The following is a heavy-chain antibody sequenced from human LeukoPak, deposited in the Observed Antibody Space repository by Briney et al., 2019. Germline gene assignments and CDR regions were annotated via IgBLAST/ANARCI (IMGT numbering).Heavy chain of an antibody. CDR3: ARSSSYSPYYFDS. CDR2: IYPPDSDT. D-gene: IGHD3-22*01. Sequence: GESLKISCKGSGYSFNTYWIGWVRQMPGKDLEWMGIIYPPDSDTRYRRSFHGHVTISVDESITTAYLQWSSLKASDTAMYYCARSSSYSPYYFDSWGQGTLVTVSS. J-gene: IGHJ4*02. V-gene: IGHV5-51*01. CDR1: GYSFNTYW.